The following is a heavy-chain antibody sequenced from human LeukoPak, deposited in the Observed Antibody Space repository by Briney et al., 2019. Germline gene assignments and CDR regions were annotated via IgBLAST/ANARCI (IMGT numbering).Heavy chain of an antibody. J-gene: IGHJ4*02. CDR3: ARESVITLFGVVIFRPLFDY. D-gene: IGHD3-3*01. CDR2: IIPIFGTA. V-gene: IGHV1-69*05. CDR1: GGTFSSYA. Sequence: SVKVSCKASGGTFSSYAISWVRQAPGQGLEWMGGIIPIFGTANYAQKFQGRVTITTDESTSTAYMELSSLRSEDTAVYYCARESVITLFGVVIFRPLFDYWGQGTLVTVSS.